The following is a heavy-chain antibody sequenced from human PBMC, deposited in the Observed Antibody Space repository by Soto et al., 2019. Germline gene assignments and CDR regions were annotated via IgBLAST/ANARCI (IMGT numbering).Heavy chain of an antibody. J-gene: IGHJ6*01. CDR1: GFTFSSYW. V-gene: IGHV3-7*01. CDR2: IKQGGSEK. D-gene: IGHD5-12*01. CDR3: ARGRSGYSGYDPVTGMDV. Sequence: GGSLRLSCAASGFTFSSYWMSWVPQAPGKGLEWVANIKQGGSEKYYVDSVKGRFTISRDNAKNSLYLQMNSLRAEATAVYYCARGRSGYSGYDPVTGMDVWGQGTTV.